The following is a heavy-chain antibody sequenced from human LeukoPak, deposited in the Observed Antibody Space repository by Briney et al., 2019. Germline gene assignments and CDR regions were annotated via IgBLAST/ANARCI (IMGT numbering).Heavy chain of an antibody. CDR3: ALLDCYGSGSYPPLFDY. J-gene: IGHJ4*02. D-gene: IGHD3-10*01. V-gene: IGHV2-5*01. CDR2: IYWNDDK. CDR1: GFSLSTSGVG. Sequence: SGPTLVKPTQTLTLTCTFSGFSLSTSGVGVGWIRQPPGKALEWLALIYWNDDKRYSPSLKSRLTITKDTSKNQVVLTMTNMDPEDTATYYCALLDCYGSGSYPPLFDYWGQGTLVTVSS.